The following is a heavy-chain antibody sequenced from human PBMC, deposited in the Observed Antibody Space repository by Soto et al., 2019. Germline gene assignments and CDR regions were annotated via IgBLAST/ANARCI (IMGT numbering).Heavy chain of an antibody. CDR2: ISSNGGST. V-gene: IGHV3-64D*06. J-gene: IGHJ4*02. CDR1: GFTFSSYA. D-gene: IGHD3-22*01. CDR3: VKDGTLDRSGYYRLWYFDY. Sequence: GGSLRLSCSASGFTFSSYAMHWVRQAPGKGLEYVSAISSNGGSTYYADSVKGRFTISRDNSKNTLYLQMSSLRAEDTAVYYCVKDGTLDRSGYYRLWYFDYWGQGTLVTVSS.